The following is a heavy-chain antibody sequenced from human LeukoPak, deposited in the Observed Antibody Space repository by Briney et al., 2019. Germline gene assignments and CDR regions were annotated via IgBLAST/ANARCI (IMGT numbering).Heavy chain of an antibody. CDR2: INLSGGGT. CDR1: GYTFISYY. J-gene: IGHJ4*02. CDR3: AGSSVERQQLARFDY. Sequence: ASVRVSCKASGYTFISYYMHWVRQAPGQGLEWMGIINLSGGGTSHAQKFKGRVTMSRDTSTSTVYMELSSLRSEDTAVYYCAGSSVERQQLARFDYWGQGTLVTVSS. V-gene: IGHV1-46*01. D-gene: IGHD6-13*01.